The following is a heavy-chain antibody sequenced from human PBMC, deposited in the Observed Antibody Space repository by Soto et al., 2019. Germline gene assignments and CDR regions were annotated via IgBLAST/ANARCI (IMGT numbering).Heavy chain of an antibody. Sequence: QITLKESGPTLVKPTQTLTLTCTFSGFSLSTNGVGVGWIRQPPGKALEWLTLIYWDDDKRYSPSLKSRLTITKDTSKNQVVLTMTNMDPVDSDTYYCADSGYGGPSGIYNWFDRWGQGTLVTVSS. V-gene: IGHV2-5*02. CDR2: IYWDDDK. J-gene: IGHJ5*02. CDR3: ADSGYGGPSGIYNWFDR. CDR1: GFSLSTNGVG. D-gene: IGHD5-12*01.